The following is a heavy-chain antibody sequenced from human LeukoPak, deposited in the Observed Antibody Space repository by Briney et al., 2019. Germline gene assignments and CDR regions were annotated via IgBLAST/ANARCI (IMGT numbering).Heavy chain of an antibody. CDR3: ASIRRTTGTAHFDY. D-gene: IGHD1-1*01. CDR2: ISAYNGNT. V-gene: IGHV1-18*01. J-gene: IGHJ4*02. CDR1: GYTFTSYG. Sequence: ASVTVSCKASGYTFTSYGIRWVRQAPGQGLEWMGWISAYNGNTNYAQKLQGRVTMTTDTSTSTAYMELRSLRSDDTAVYYCASIRRTTGTAHFDYWGQGTLVTVSS.